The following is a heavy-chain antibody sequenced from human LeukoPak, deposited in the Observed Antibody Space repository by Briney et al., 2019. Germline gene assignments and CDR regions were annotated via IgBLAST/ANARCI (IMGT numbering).Heavy chain of an antibody. CDR3: ASGRDYGGNLCYFDY. CDR2: INSNSGGR. V-gene: IGHV1-2*06. Sequence: ASVKVSCKASGYTFTGYYMHWVRQAPGQGMEWMGRINSNSGGRNYEQKFQGRGTITRDTSISTAYMELSRLRSDDTAVYYCASGRDYGGNLCYFDYWGQGTLVTVSS. J-gene: IGHJ4*02. CDR1: GYTFTGYY. D-gene: IGHD4/OR15-4a*01.